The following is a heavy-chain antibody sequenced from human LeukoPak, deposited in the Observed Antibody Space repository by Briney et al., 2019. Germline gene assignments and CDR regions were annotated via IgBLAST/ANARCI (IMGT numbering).Heavy chain of an antibody. J-gene: IGHJ4*02. CDR2: ISTSSSYI. Sequence: GGSLRLSCAASGCALSSYSMNWVRQAPGEGREWVSSISTSSSYIYYADSVKGRFTISRDNAKNSLYLQMNSLRAEDTAVYYCAKGEKDCSSTRCYYELWYWGQGTLVTVSS. V-gene: IGHV3-21*01. CDR3: AKGEKDCSSTRCYYELWY. CDR1: GCALSSYS. D-gene: IGHD2-2*01.